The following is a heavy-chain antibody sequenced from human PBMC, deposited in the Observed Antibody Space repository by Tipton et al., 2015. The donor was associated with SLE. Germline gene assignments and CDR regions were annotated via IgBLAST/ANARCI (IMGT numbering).Heavy chain of an antibody. CDR1: GGSMRSGDYY. J-gene: IGHJ4*02. Sequence: LRLSCTVSGGSMRSGDYYWSWIRQPAGKGLEWISRIHNSGSTNYNPSLESRVTISVDTSKNQFSLRLSSVTAADTAVYYCASSSGYSFAYFDYWGQGALVTVSS. CDR2: IHNSGST. D-gene: IGHD3-22*01. CDR3: ASSSGYSFAYFDY. V-gene: IGHV4-61*02.